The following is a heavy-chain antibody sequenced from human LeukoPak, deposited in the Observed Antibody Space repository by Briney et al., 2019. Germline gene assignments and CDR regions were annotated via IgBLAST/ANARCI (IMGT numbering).Heavy chain of an antibody. CDR1: GGTFSSYA. Sequence: AVQVSCKASGGTFSSYAISWVRQAPAKGLDWMGVIIPIFCTANYAQKFQGRVTITADESTSTAYMELSSLRSEDTAVYYCARGSDGDYGGVYWGQGTLVTVSS. J-gene: IGHJ4*02. D-gene: IGHD4-17*01. CDR2: IIPIFCTA. V-gene: IGHV1-69*13. CDR3: ARGSDGDYGGVY.